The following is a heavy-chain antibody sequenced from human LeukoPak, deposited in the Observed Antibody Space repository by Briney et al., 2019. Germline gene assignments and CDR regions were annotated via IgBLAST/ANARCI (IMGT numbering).Heavy chain of an antibody. D-gene: IGHD4-17*01. CDR1: GFTFSSYA. V-gene: IGHV3-23*01. CDR2: ISGSGGST. J-gene: IGHJ4*02. Sequence: GGSLRLSCAASGFTFSSYAMSWVRQAPGKGLEWVSAISGSGGSTYYADSVKGRFTISRDNSKNTLYLQMDSLRAEDTAVYYCAKEVDYGDYADYFDYWGQGTLVTVSS. CDR3: AKEVDYGDYADYFDY.